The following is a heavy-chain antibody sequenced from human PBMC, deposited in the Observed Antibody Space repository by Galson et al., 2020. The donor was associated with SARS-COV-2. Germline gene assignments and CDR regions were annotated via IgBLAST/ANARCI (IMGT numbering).Heavy chain of an antibody. CDR1: GGSISSGDYY. CDR3: ARRAGLAEPNPNWFDP. D-gene: IGHD3-16*01. Sequence: SETLSLTCTVSGGSISSGDYYWSWIRQPPGKGLEWIGYIYYSGSTYYNPSLKSRVTISVDTSKNQFSLKLSSVTAADTAVYYCARRAGLAEPNPNWFDPWGQGTLVTVSS. V-gene: IGHV4-30-4*01. J-gene: IGHJ5*02. CDR2: IYYSGST.